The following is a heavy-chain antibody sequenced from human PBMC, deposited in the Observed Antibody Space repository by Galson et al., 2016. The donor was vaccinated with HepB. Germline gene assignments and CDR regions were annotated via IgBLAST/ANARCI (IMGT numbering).Heavy chain of an antibody. J-gene: IGHJ6*02. D-gene: IGHD4-11*01. CDR3: ARVDYTDEGINV. Sequence: SLRLSCAASGFTFNDYWMTWVRQAPGKGLEWVANLSPDGTDKRYAGSVKGRFTISRDNPNNSVFPQMSSLRAEDTALYYCARVDYTDEGINVWGQGTTVTVSS. CDR1: GFTFNDYW. CDR2: LSPDGTDK. V-gene: IGHV3-7*01.